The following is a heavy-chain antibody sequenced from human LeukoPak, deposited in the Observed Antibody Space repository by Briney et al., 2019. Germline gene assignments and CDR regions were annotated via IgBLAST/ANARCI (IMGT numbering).Heavy chain of an antibody. CDR2: ITGSGSDT. V-gene: IGHV3-23*01. Sequence: GGSLRLSCAASGFTFWTYGMSWVRQAPGKGLEWVSTITGSGSDTYFAASVKGRFTISRDNSKNTLYLHMNSLGAEDTAVYFYAKEYSSTAYYLDDAFDIWGQGTMVTVSS. CDR1: GFTFWTYG. D-gene: IGHD3-22*01. J-gene: IGHJ3*02. CDR3: AKEYSSTAYYLDDAFDI.